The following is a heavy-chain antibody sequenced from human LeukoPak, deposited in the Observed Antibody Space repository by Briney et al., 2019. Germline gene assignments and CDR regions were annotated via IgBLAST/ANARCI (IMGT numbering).Heavy chain of an antibody. CDR1: GSSFSSQT. J-gene: IGHJ4*02. V-gene: IGHV3-21*01. CDR3: VRGSYGDYEY. D-gene: IGHD4/OR15-4a*01. Sequence: GGSLRLSCTACGSSFSSQTMNWVRQAPGKGLKWVSSIDPSSTWIYHADSVKGRLTISRDNAKNSLYLQMNSLRVEDTAVYYCVRGSYGDYEYWGQGTLVTVSS. CDR2: IDPSSTWI.